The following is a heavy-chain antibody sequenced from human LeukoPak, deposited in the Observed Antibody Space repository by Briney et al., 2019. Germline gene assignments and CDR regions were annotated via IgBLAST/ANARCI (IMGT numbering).Heavy chain of an antibody. CDR1: GFTFSSYG. CDR2: ISYGGRNK. Sequence: PGGSVRLSCAASGFTFSSYGMHWVRQAPGKGLEWVAVISYGGRNKFYADSVKGRFTISRDNSKNTLYLQMNSLRAEDTAVYYCAKDVGMIGYCSGGSGYAIDYWGQGTLVSVSS. CDR3: AKDVGMIGYCSGGSGYAIDY. V-gene: IGHV3-30*18. J-gene: IGHJ4*02. D-gene: IGHD2-15*01.